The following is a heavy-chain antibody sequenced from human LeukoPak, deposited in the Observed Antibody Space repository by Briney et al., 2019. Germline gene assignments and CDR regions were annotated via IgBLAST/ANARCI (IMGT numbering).Heavy chain of an antibody. CDR2: IHVTGDT. Sequence: GGSLRLSCIASGFSFSSYDMHWVRQATGKGLECVSGIHVTGDTYYADSVKGRFTISRENAKISLYLQMNSLRAGDTAVYYCVRGRGYYDGRGYIKNVPFDIWGQGTTVTVSS. CDR1: GFSFSSYD. J-gene: IGHJ3*02. V-gene: IGHV3-13*01. D-gene: IGHD3-22*01. CDR3: VRGRGYYDGRGYIKNVPFDI.